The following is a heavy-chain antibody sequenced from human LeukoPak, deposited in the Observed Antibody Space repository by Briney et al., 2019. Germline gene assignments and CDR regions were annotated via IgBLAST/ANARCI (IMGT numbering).Heavy chain of an antibody. D-gene: IGHD6-13*01. CDR3: TTNWPGAAAGSYYYYGMDV. Sequence: GGSLRLSCAASGFTFSNAWMSWVRQAPGKGLEWVGRIKSKTDGGTTDYAAPVKGRFTISRDDSKNTLYLQMNSLKTEDTAVYYCTTNWPGAAAGSYYYYGMDVWGQGTTVTVSS. V-gene: IGHV3-15*01. CDR2: IKSKTDGGTT. J-gene: IGHJ6*02. CDR1: GFTFSNAW.